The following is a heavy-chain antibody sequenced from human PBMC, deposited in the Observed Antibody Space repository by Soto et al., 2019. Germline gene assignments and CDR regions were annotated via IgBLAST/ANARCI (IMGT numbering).Heavy chain of an antibody. Sequence: PTETLSLTSAVSGVSITVGDHPWSWIRQPPGKGLEWIGYIFHSGNTYFNPSLKSRDTISLEGSKNHFYLNLKSVTEPETDVYYCACDYGSGRYRFDYWGQG. D-gene: IGHD3-10*01. CDR3: ACDYGSGRYRFDY. CDR2: IFHSGNT. CDR1: GVSITVGDHP. J-gene: IGHJ4*02. V-gene: IGHV4-30-2*01.